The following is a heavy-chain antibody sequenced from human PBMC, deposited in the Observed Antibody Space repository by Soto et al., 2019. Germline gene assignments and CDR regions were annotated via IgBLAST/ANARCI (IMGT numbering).Heavy chain of an antibody. J-gene: IGHJ3*02. Sequence: SETLSLTCTVSEGSINWSPDYWGWLRQPPGKEPQWIASVHYTASTTYYNPSLKSRVTISVDTSKNQFSLNLRSVTAADTAIYYCARATPGHPGRAFQIWGQGKMVPVSS. CDR1: EGSINWSPDY. CDR2: VHYTAST. CDR3: ARATPGHPGRAFQI. V-gene: IGHV4-39*02.